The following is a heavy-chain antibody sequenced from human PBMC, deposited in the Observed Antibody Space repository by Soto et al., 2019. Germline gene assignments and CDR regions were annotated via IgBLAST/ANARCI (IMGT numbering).Heavy chain of an antibody. CDR3: TRKTPPTGMEV. V-gene: IGHV3-13*01. CDR2: IGSGGDT. CDR1: GFTLSSYD. D-gene: IGHD3-9*01. J-gene: IGHJ6*02. Sequence: EVQLVESGGGLVQPGGSLRLSCAASGFTLSSYDIHWVRQATGEGLAWVSGIGSGGDTHYADSVKGRFIISREDGKNSWYLQMNNLRVGATAVYYCTRKTPPTGMEVWGQGATVTVSS.